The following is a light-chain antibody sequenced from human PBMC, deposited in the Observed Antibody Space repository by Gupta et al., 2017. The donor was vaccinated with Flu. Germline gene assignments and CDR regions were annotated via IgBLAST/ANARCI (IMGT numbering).Light chain of an antibody. CDR3: QQCNSYSHT. Sequence: TPPPFAPVGGRANITRRSHKDINKWLAWYQQKPGKAPRLLIYRASSIQTGVPSRFSGSGSGTEFTLTITSLEPDDFATYYCQQCNSYSHTFGQGTRLEIK. J-gene: IGKJ2*01. V-gene: IGKV1-5*03. CDR2: RAS. CDR1: KDINKW.